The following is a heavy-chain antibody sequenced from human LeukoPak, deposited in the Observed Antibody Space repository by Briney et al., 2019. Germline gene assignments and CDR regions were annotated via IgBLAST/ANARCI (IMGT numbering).Heavy chain of an antibody. V-gene: IGHV1-18*01. CDR3: ARQSSGWYEYYYYGMDV. Sequence: GASVKVSCKASGYTFTSYGICWVRQAPGQGLEWMGRISAYNGNTNYAQKLQGRVTMTTDTSTSTAYMELRSLRSEDTAVYYCARQSSGWYEYYYYGMDVWGQGTTVTVSS. D-gene: IGHD6-19*01. J-gene: IGHJ6*02. CDR2: ISAYNGNT. CDR1: GYTFTSYG.